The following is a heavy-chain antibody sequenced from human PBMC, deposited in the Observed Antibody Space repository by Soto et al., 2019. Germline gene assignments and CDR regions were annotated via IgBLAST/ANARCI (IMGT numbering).Heavy chain of an antibody. CDR1: GFTFSSYS. D-gene: IGHD5-12*01. CDR2: ISSSSSYI. V-gene: IGHV3-21*01. Sequence: PGGSLRLSCAASGFTFSSYSMNWVRQAPGKGLEWVSSISSSSSYIYYADSVKGRFTISRDNAKNSLYLQMNSLRAEDTAVYYCARDSYSGYDSHDYWGQGTLVTVSS. J-gene: IGHJ4*02. CDR3: ARDSYSGYDSHDY.